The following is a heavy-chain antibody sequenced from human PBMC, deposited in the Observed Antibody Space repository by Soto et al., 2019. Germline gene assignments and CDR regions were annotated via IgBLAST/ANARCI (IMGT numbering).Heavy chain of an antibody. J-gene: IGHJ6*03. V-gene: IGHV1-8*01. CDR3: ATLMTTVTTITDYYYYYYLAV. CDR1: GYTFTSYG. Sequence: GASVKASCKASGYTFTSYGINWVRQATGQGLEWMGWMNPNSGNTGYAQKFQGRVTMTRNTSISTAYMELSSLRSEDTAVYYCATLMTTVTTITDYYYYYYLAVWAKGTTVTVSS. CDR2: MNPNSGNT. D-gene: IGHD4-4*01.